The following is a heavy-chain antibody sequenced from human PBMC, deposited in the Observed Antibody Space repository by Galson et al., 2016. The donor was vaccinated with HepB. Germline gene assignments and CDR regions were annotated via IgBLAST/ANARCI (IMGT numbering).Heavy chain of an antibody. D-gene: IGHD5-12*01. V-gene: IGHV2-5*02. CDR3: AHSPFSGFGWIHFFDY. CDR1: GFSLSTSGGG. J-gene: IGHJ4*02. CDR2: FYWDDTK. Sequence: PALVKPTQTLTLTCTFSGFSLSTSGGGVAFIRQSPRKTLEWLALFYWDDTKHYSPSLASRLIITKDTSQNQVVLTMTNMDPVDTGTYYCAHSPFSGFGWIHFFDYRGQGVVVTVSS.